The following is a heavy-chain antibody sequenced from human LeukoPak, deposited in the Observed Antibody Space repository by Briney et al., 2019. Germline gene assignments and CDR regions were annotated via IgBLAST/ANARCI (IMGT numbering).Heavy chain of an antibody. V-gene: IGHV3-30-3*01. Sequence: GGSLRLSCVASGFTFSSYAMSWVRQAPGKGLEWVAVISYDGSNKYYADSVKGRFTISRDNSKNTLYLQMNSLRAEDTAVYYCARGPNDYGHYWGQGTLVTVSS. CDR1: GFTFSSYA. CDR3: ARGPNDYGHY. D-gene: IGHD4-17*01. CDR2: ISYDGSNK. J-gene: IGHJ4*02.